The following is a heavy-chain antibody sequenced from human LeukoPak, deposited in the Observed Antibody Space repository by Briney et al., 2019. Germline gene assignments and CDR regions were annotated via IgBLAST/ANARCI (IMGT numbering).Heavy chain of an antibody. CDR1: GFTFSSYG. CDR3: ARDVAAAGSNYFDY. V-gene: IGHV3-33*01. D-gene: IGHD6-13*01. J-gene: IGHJ4*02. Sequence: HPGWSLRLSCAASGFTFSSYGMHWVRQAPGKGLEWVAVIWYDGRNRYYADSVKGRFTISRDNSKNTLYLQMNSLRAEDTAVYYCARDVAAAGSNYFDYWGQGTLVTVSS. CDR2: IWYDGRNR.